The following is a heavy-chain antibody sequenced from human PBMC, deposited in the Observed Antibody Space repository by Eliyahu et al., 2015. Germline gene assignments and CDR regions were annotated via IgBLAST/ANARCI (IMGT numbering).Heavy chain of an antibody. J-gene: IGHJ4*02. CDR3: ARGMVRYDSSGHHLDY. D-gene: IGHD3-22*01. CDR1: GYTFTSYA. V-gene: IGHV1-3*01. CDR2: XNAGNGNT. Sequence: QVQLVQSGAEVKKPGASVKVSCXASGYTFTSYAMHWVRQAPGQRLEWMGWXNAGNGNTKYSQKFQGRVTITRDTSASTAYMELSSLRSEDTAVYYCARGMVRYDSSGHHLDYWGQGTLVTVSS.